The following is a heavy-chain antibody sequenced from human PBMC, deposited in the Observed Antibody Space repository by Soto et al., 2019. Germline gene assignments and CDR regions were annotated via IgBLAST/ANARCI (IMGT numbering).Heavy chain of an antibody. D-gene: IGHD2-8*02. V-gene: IGHV4-34*01. CDR2: INHSGST. Sequence: QVQLQQWGAGLLKPSETLSLTCAVYGGSFSGYYWTWIRQPPGTGLEWIGEINHSGSTNYNPSLKRRVTISVDPSKSQCSLKLTSVTAADTAVYYCARDKITGLFDYWGQGTLVTVSS. J-gene: IGHJ4*02. CDR1: GGSFSGYY. CDR3: ARDKITGLFDY.